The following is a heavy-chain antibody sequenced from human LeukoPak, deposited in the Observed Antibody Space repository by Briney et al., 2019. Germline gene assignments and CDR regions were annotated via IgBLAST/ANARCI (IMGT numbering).Heavy chain of an antibody. D-gene: IGHD6-13*01. CDR3: ARDVSSNFYYFDY. CDR1: GFTLSSYN. V-gene: IGHV3-48*03. CDR2: ISSSGSTI. Sequence: GGSLRLSCADSGFTLSSYNMNWVRQAPGKGLEWVSFISSSGSTIYYADSVKGRFTISRDNAKNSLYLQMNSLRDEDTAVYYCARDVSSNFYYFDYWGQGTLVTVSS. J-gene: IGHJ4*02.